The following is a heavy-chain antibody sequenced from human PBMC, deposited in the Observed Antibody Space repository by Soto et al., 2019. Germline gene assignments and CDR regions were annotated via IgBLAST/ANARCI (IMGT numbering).Heavy chain of an antibody. CDR2: IYYTGNT. CDR1: GGSISSGGTGSY. CDR3: XXXGHDAYKVRY. D-gene: IGHD1-1*01. Sequence: QVQLQESGPGLVKPSQTLSLTCTVSGGSISSGGTGSYWTWIRQLPGKGLEWIGYIYYTGNTYYNPSLKSRPTISIDTSENQFSLKLXSXXXXXXXXXXXXXGHDAYKVRYWGQGTLVTVSS. V-gene: IGHV4-31*03. J-gene: IGHJ4*02.